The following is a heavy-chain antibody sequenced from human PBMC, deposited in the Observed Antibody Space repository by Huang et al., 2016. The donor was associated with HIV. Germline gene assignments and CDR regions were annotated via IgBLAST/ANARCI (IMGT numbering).Heavy chain of an antibody. CDR2: IYYMWIG. J-gene: IGHJ6*03. D-gene: IGHD4-17*01. CDR1: GGSISSSSYY. Sequence: QLQLQESGPGLVKPSETLSLTCTVSGGSISSSSYYWGWIRQSPGKGLEWIGSIYYMWIGYYNPSLKSRVTMSVDRSSNQFSLKMHSVTAADTAVYYCASRTTVTTTSNYHYFYMDVWGKGTTVIVSS. V-gene: IGHV4-39*01. CDR3: ASRTTVTTTSNYHYFYMDV.